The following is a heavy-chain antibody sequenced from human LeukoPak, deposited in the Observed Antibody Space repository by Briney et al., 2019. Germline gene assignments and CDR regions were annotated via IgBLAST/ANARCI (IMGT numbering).Heavy chain of an antibody. V-gene: IGHV1-69*04. J-gene: IGHJ4*02. Sequence: SVKVSCKASGGTFSSYAISWVRQAPGQGLEWMGRIIPILGIANYAQKFQGRVTITADKSTSTAYMELSSLRSEDTAVYYCARDFAHKGEQWLVPVLDYWGQGTLVTVSS. CDR3: ARDFAHKGEQWLVPVLDY. D-gene: IGHD6-19*01. CDR1: GGTFSSYA. CDR2: IIPILGIA.